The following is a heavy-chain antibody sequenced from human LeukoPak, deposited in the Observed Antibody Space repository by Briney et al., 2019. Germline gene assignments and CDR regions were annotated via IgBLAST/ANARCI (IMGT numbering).Heavy chain of an antibody. Sequence: SETLSLTCAVYGGSFSGYYWSWIRQPPGKGLEWIGEINHSGSTNYNPSLKSRVTISVDTSKNQFSLKLSSVTAADTAVHYCARNDYDSSGYYVGYFDYWGQGTLVTVSS. CDR2: INHSGST. D-gene: IGHD3-22*01. V-gene: IGHV4-34*01. J-gene: IGHJ4*02. CDR1: GGSFSGYY. CDR3: ARNDYDSSGYYVGYFDY.